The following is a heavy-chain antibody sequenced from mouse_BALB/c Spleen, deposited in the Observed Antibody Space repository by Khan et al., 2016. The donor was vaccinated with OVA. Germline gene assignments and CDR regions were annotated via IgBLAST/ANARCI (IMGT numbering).Heavy chain of an antibody. D-gene: IGHD2-3*01. V-gene: IGHV1-69*02. J-gene: IGHJ3*01. CDR3: TREGVDGSSLAY. CDR1: GYTFTNYW. CDR2: VYPSDSYT. Sequence: VQLQQSGAELVRPGASVKLSCKASGYTFTNYWINWVKQRPGQGLEWIGNVYPSDSYTNYNQKFKDKATLTVDKSSSTAYMQLSSPTSDDSAVYYGTREGVDGSSLAYWGQGTLVTVSA.